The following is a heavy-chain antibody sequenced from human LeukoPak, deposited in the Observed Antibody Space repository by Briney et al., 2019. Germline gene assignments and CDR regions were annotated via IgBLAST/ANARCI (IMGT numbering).Heavy chain of an antibody. CDR3: ARAGVAARLTPFDY. J-gene: IGHJ4*02. CDR1: GGTSSSYA. CDR2: IIPIFGTA. Sequence: PSVKFSCKASGGTSSSYAISWVRQAPGQGLEWMGGIIPIFGTANYAQKFQGRVTITADESTSTAYMELSSLRSEDTAVYYCARAGVAARLTPFDYWGQGTLVTVSS. V-gene: IGHV1-69*13. D-gene: IGHD6-6*01.